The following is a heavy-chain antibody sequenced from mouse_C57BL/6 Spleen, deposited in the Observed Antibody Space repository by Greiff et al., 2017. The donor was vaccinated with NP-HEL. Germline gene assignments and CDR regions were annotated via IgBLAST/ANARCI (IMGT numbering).Heavy chain of an antibody. V-gene: IGHV1-50*01. CDR3: ARSGYSKSFDY. D-gene: IGHD2-5*01. CDR2: IDPSDSYT. CDR1: GYTFTSYW. Sequence: VQLQQPGAELVKPGASVKLSCKASGYTFTSYWMQWVKQRPGQGLEWIGEIDPSDSYTNYNQKFKGKATLTVDTSSSTAYMQLSSLTSEDSAVYYCARSGYSKSFDYWGQGTTLTVSS. J-gene: IGHJ2*01.